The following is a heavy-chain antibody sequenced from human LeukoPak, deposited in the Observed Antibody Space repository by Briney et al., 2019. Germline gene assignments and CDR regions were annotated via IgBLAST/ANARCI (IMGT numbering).Heavy chain of an antibody. D-gene: IGHD1-1*01. CDR1: AFTFNSYW. V-gene: IGHV3-74*01. CDR3: ARGDHHNCNAWRY. Sequence: GGSLRLSCAASAFTFNSYWLHWVRQAPGKGLVWVSRVNGDGSDTSYADSVKGRFTISRDNAKHTLYLQMNSLRAEDTAVYYCARGDHHNCNAWRYWGQGTLVTVSS. CDR2: VNGDGSDT. J-gene: IGHJ4*01.